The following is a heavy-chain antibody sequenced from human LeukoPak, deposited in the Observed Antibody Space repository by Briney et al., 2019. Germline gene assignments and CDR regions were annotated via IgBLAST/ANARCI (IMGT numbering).Heavy chain of an antibody. CDR3: ARSRELLDFDT. CDR2: INPSSNAA. Sequence: GASVKVSCKTSGYTLSDYTIHWVRQAPGQGLEWMGWINPSSNAANYAQRFEGRVSLTCDTSISTADMVLTSLTSDDTGVYYCARSRELLDFDTWGQGTLVSVSS. CDR1: GYTLSDYT. J-gene: IGHJ4*02. V-gene: IGHV1-2*02. D-gene: IGHD3-10*01.